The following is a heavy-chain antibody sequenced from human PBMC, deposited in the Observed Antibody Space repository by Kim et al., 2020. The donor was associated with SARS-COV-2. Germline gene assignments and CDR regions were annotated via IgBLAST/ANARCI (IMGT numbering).Heavy chain of an antibody. J-gene: IGHJ3*02. D-gene: IGHD2-21*02. Sequence: VKGRVTIDRDNYKNTLYLQMNSLRDEDKAVYYCARDYSYCGGDCYSVAFDIWGQGTMVTVSS. V-gene: IGHV3-66*01. CDR3: ARDYSYCGGDCYSVAFDI.